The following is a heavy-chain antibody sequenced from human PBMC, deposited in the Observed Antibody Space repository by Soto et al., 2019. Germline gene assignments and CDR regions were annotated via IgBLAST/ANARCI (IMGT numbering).Heavy chain of an antibody. V-gene: IGHV1-58*01. CDR3: AAWGNVVVPAALPPDYYYYYGMDV. D-gene: IGHD2-2*02. CDR2: IVVGSGNT. J-gene: IGHJ6*02. Sequence: SVKVSCKASGFTFTSSAVQWVRQARGQRLEWIGWIVVGSGNTNYAQKFQERVTITRDMSSSTAYMELSSLRSEDTAVYYCAAWGNVVVPAALPPDYYYYYGMDVWGQGTTVTV. CDR1: GFTFTSSA.